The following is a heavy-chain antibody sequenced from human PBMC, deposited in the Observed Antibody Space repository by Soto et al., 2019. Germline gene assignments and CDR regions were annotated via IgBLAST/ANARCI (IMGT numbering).Heavy chain of an antibody. V-gene: IGHV5-51*01. J-gene: IGHJ6*02. CDR3: ARHGPRVYYDNSDYYYYGMDV. CDR2: IYPGDSDT. Sequence: GESLKISWNGFWYSFTMYWTGWVGQIPWKGLGGMGIIYPGDSDTRYSPSFQGQVTISADKAISTAYLQWSSLKASDTAMYYCARHGPRVYYDNSDYYYYGMDVWGQGTTVTVSS. D-gene: IGHD3-22*01. CDR1: WYSFTMYW.